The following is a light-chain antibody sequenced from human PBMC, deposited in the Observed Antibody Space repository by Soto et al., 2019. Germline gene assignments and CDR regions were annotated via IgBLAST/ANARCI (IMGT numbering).Light chain of an antibody. CDR2: EVS. Sequence: QSALTQPASVSGSPGQWITISCTGTSSDVGGYNYVSWYQQHPGKAPKLMIYEVSNRPSGVSNRFSGSKSGNTASLTISGLQAEDEADYYCSSYTSSSSLGVFGTATKVTVL. CDR1: SSDVGGYNY. V-gene: IGLV2-14*03. CDR3: SSYTSSSSLGV. J-gene: IGLJ1*01.